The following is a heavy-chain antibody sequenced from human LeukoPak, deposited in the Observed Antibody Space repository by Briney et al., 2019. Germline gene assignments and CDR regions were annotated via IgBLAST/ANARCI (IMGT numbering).Heavy chain of an antibody. CDR1: GGSISSGSYY. Sequence: PSQTLSLTCTVSGGSISSGSYYWGWIRQPGGKGLEWIERIYTSGSTNNNPSLKSRVTISVDTSKNQFSLKLSSVTAADTAVYYCARDQVVVVPAARHYYYYMDVWGKGTTVTVSS. CDR2: IYTSGST. J-gene: IGHJ6*03. CDR3: ARDQVVVVPAARHYYYYMDV. V-gene: IGHV4-61*02. D-gene: IGHD2-2*01.